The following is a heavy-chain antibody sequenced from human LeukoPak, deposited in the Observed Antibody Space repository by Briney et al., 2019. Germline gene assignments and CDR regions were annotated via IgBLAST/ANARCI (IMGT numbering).Heavy chain of an antibody. V-gene: IGHV4-31*03. Sequence: PSETLSLTCTVSGGSISSGGYYWSWIRQHPGKGLEWIGYIYYSGSTYYNPSLKSRVTISVDTSKNQFSLKLSSVTAADTAVYYCASENYQLLTFDYWGQGTLVTVSS. D-gene: IGHD2-2*01. CDR3: ASENYQLLTFDY. CDR1: GGSISSGGYY. CDR2: IYYSGST. J-gene: IGHJ4*02.